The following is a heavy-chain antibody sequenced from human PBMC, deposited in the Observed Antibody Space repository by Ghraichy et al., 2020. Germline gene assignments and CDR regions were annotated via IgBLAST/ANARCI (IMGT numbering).Heavy chain of an antibody. CDR2: INHSGST. CDR3: ARVRFLEWLFHFDY. V-gene: IGHV4-34*01. J-gene: IGHJ4*02. D-gene: IGHD3-3*01. Sequence: SETLSLTCAVYGGSFSGYYWSWIRQPPGKGLEWIGEINHSGSTNYNPSLKSRVTISVDTSKNQFSLKLSSVTAADTAVYYCARVRFLEWLFHFDYWGQGTLVTVSS. CDR1: GGSFSGYY.